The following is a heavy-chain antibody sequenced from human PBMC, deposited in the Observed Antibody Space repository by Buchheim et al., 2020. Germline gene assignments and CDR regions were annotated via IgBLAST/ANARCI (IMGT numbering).Heavy chain of an antibody. CDR3: AKGGVGATMSPLYGMDV. D-gene: IGHD1-26*01. J-gene: IGHJ6*02. V-gene: IGHV3-30*18. Sequence: QVQLVESGGGVVQPGRSLRPSCAASGFTFRSYGMHWVRQAPGKGLEWVAVISYDGSNKYYADSVRGRFTISRDNSKNTLYLQMNSLRAEDTAVYYCAKGGVGATMSPLYGMDVWGQGTT. CDR1: GFTFRSYG. CDR2: ISYDGSNK.